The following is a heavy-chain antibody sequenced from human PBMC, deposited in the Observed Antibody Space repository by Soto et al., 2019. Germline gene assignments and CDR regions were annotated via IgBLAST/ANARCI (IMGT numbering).Heavy chain of an antibody. J-gene: IGHJ6*02. CDR1: GGSIRSGGYY. CDR2: IYYSGST. CDR3: ARDRLMATAGTARHYFGLDV. Sequence: SETLSLTCTVSGGSIRSGGYYWSWVRQSPRRGLEWIGNIYYSGSTYYNPSLKSRLTISVDTSKNQFSLNLSSVTAADTAVYYCARDRLMATAGTARHYFGLDVWGQGTTVTVSS. V-gene: IGHV4-31*03. D-gene: IGHD5-18*01.